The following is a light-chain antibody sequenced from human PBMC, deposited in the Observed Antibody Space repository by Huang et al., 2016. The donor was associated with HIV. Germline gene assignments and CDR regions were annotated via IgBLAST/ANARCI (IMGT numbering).Light chain of an antibody. Sequence: EVVMTQSPTTLSLSPGGRATLSCRASQSVSTNFAWYQQKPGQAPRRLIYGASTRATGIPGRCSGSGSGREVTLTISSLQSEDFVVYYCQQYYNWPPYTFGQGTKLEIK. J-gene: IGKJ2*01. CDR2: GAS. CDR1: QSVSTN. V-gene: IGKV3-15*01. CDR3: QQYYNWPPYT.